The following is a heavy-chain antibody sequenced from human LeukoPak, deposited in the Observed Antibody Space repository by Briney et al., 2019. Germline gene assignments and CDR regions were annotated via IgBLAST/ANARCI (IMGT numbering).Heavy chain of an antibody. V-gene: IGHV4-59*01. D-gene: IGHD4-17*01. J-gene: IGHJ5*02. Sequence: SETLSLTCTVSGGSINDYYWTWIRQAPGKGREWIGYISNSGTTNYNPSLKSRVTMSVDTSNNEFSLRLTSVTAADTAMYYCARVVRGAVTSNCFDPWGQGTLVTVSS. CDR2: ISNSGTT. CDR3: ARVVRGAVTSNCFDP. CDR1: GGSINDYY.